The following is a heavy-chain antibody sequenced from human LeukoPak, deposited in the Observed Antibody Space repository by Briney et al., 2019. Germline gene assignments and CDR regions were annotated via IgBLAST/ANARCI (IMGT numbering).Heavy chain of an antibody. Sequence: TETLSLTCGVSGGSITTTNWWTWVRQPPGKGLEWIGEVHLDGRTNYNPSLESRLTISVDLSENHISLRLTSVTAADTAVYYCAREGGFYRPLDYSGQGTLVTVSS. CDR2: VHLDGRT. CDR1: GGSITTTNW. D-gene: IGHD3-3*01. V-gene: IGHV4-4*02. CDR3: AREGGFYRPLDY. J-gene: IGHJ4*02.